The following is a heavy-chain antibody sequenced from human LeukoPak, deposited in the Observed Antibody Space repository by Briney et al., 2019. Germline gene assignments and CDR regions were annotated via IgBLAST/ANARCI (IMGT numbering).Heavy chain of an antibody. CDR1: GFTFSSYW. CDR2: IKQDGSEK. V-gene: IGHV3-7*01. D-gene: IGHD6-19*01. J-gene: IGHJ6*03. CDR3: ARDTKEQWLETRRYYYYCYMDV. Sequence: GGSLRLSCAASGFTFSSYWMSWVRQAPGKGLEWVANIKQDGSEKYYVDSVKGRFTISRDNAKNSLYLQMNSLRAEDTAVYYCARDTKEQWLETRRYYYYCYMDVWGKGTTVTVSS.